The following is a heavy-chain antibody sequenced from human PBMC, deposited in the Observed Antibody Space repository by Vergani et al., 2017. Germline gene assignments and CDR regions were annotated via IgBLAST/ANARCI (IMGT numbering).Heavy chain of an antibody. V-gene: IGHV3-7*01. J-gene: IGHJ6*02. Sequence: EVQLVESGGGLVQPGGSLRLSCAASGFTFSSYWMSWVRQAPGKGLEWVANIRQDGNEKYYVDSVKGRFTISRDSAKNSLYLQMNSLRAEDTAIYYCARELVATTARNYYYYYGMDVWGQGTTVTVSS. CDR2: IRQDGNEK. D-gene: IGHD5-12*01. CDR3: ARELVATTARNYYYYYGMDV. CDR1: GFTFSSYW.